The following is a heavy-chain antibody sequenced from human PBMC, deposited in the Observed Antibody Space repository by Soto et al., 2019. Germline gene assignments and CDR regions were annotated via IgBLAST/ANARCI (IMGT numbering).Heavy chain of an antibody. D-gene: IGHD5-18*01. CDR2: ITTSSHTI. J-gene: IGHJ6*02. CDR1: GFPLSTYA. V-gene: IGHV3-48*02. Sequence: ESGGGLVQPGGSLRLSCTASGFPLSTYAMDWVRQAPGQGLEWISYITTSSHTIYYADSVRGRFTISRDNAKNSLFLQMNSLRDDDTAVYYCARHGIQVSHDVWGQGTTVIVSS. CDR3: ARHGIQVSHDV.